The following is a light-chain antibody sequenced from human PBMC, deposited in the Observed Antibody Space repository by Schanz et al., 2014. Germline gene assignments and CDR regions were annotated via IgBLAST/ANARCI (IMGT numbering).Light chain of an antibody. CDR2: DVS. Sequence: QSALTQPASVSGSPGQSITISCTGTSSDVGSYNLVSWYQQHPGKAPKLMIYDVSNRPSGVSNRFSGSKSGNTASLTISGLQAEDEADYYCSSYTSSSTLWVFGGGTKVTVL. J-gene: IGLJ3*02. CDR1: SSDVGSYNL. CDR3: SSYTSSSTLWV. V-gene: IGLV2-14*02.